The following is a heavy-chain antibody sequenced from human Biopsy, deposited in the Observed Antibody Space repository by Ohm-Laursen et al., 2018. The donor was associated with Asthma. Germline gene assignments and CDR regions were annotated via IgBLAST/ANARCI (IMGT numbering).Heavy chain of an antibody. D-gene: IGHD6-19*01. CDR3: ARDSYSSGLYDDFES. Sequence: SLRLSCAASGFTFSDYYMSWIRQAPGKGLEWVADIWFDGSNKHYADSVKGRFTISRDNSKNTLYLQMNSLRAEDTAVYYCARDSYSSGLYDDFESWGQGTLVTVSS. CDR1: GFTFSDYY. CDR2: IWFDGSNK. J-gene: IGHJ4*02. V-gene: IGHV3-33*08.